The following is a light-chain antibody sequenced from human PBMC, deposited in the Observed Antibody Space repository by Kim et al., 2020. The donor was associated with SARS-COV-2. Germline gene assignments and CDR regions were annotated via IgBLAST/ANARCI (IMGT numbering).Light chain of an antibody. CDR2: DAS. CDR3: QQFYNYPLT. J-gene: IGKJ4*01. V-gene: IGKV1D-13*01. Sequence: ASVGGRVTITCRASQGINSALAWYQQEQGKAPKFLIYDASSLESGVPLRFSGGGSGTDFTLTISSLQPEDFATYYCQQFYNYPLTFGGGTKVDIK. CDR1: QGINSA.